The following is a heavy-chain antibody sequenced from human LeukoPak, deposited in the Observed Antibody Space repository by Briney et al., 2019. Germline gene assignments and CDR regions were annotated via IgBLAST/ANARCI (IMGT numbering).Heavy chain of an antibody. CDR3: ARQNLFSRNLDI. CDR1: GGSFSGYY. V-gene: IGHV4-34*01. CDR2: INHSGST. J-gene: IGHJ3*02. D-gene: IGHD1-14*01. Sequence: SETLSLTCAVYGGSFSGYYWSWIRQPPGKGLEWIGEINHSGSTNYNPSLKSRVTISVDTSKNQFSLKLSSVTAADTAVYYCARQNLFSRNLDIWGQGTMVTVSS.